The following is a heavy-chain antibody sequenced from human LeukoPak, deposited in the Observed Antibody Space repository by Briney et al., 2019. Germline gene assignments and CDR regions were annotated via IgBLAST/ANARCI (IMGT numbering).Heavy chain of an antibody. D-gene: IGHD3-9*01. CDR3: ARASVLRYLAV. V-gene: IGHV1-2*02. CDR2: INPNSGGT. Sequence: ASVKVSCTASGYTFTGYFMHWVRQAPGQGLEWMGWINPNSGGTNYAQKFQDRVTMTRDTSISTAYMELSSLRSDDTAVYYCARASVLRYLAVWGEGTTVTVSS. J-gene: IGHJ6*04. CDR1: GYTFTGYF.